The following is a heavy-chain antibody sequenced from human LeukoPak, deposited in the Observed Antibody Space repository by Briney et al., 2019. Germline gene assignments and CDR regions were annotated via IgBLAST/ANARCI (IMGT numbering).Heavy chain of an antibody. CDR3: ARVTAWGSFDY. V-gene: IGHV3-7*01. Sequence: PGGSLRLSCAASGFTFSDYWMTWFRQAPVKGPERVASIEQDGSDIQYVDFVKGRFTISRDNGRNSVYLQMNSLRVEDTAVYYCARVTAWGSFDYWGQGTLVSVSS. CDR1: GFTFSDYW. J-gene: IGHJ4*02. CDR2: IEQDGSDI. D-gene: IGHD1-26*01.